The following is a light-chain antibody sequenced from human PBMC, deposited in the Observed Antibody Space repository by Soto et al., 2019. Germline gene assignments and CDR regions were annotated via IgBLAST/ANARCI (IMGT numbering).Light chain of an antibody. CDR2: WAS. V-gene: IGKV4-1*01. CDR3: QEYYGTPLP. J-gene: IGKJ4*01. Sequence: DIVMTQSPDSLAVSLGERATINCTSSQSVLYTSNNKNYLAWYQQKPGQPPKLLIYWASTRESGVPDRFSGSGSGTDFTLAISCLQAEDVAVYDWQEYYGTPLPCGGGTKVQIK. CDR1: QSVLYTSNNKNY.